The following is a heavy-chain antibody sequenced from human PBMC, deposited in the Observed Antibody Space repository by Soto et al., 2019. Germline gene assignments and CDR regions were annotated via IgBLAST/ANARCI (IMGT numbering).Heavy chain of an antibody. CDR1: GFTFSSYA. Sequence: GGSLRLSCAASGFTFSSYAMGWVRQAPGKGLEWVSAISGSGGSTYYADSVKGRFAISRDNSKNTLYLQMNSLRAEDTAVYYCAKDAYYDFWSGYHPGGFHPCGQGTLVTVS. V-gene: IGHV3-23*01. J-gene: IGHJ5*02. D-gene: IGHD3-3*01. CDR3: AKDAYYDFWSGYHPGGFHP. CDR2: ISGSGGST.